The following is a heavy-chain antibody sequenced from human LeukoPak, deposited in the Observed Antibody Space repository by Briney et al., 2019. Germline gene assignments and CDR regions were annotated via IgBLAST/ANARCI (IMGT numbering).Heavy chain of an antibody. V-gene: IGHV3-53*01. CDR1: GFSVSRNY. CDR2: LYSGGST. D-gene: IGHD3-22*01. CDR3: ARDGGGYDSSGYSDY. Sequence: PGGSLRLSCAASGFSVSRNYMSWVRQAPGKGLEWVSVLYSGGSTYYADSVRGRFTISRDNAKNSVYLQMNSLRAEDTAVYYCARDGGGYDSSGYSDYWGQGTLVTVSS. J-gene: IGHJ4*02.